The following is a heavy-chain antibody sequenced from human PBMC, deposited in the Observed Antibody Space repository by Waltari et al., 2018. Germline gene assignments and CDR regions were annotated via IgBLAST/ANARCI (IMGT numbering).Heavy chain of an antibody. CDR3: ARPPAGSSGWSPLPFDI. Sequence: QVQLQESGPGLVKPSETLSLTCAVSGYSISSGYYWGWIRQPQGKGLEWIGSIYHSGSTYDTPSLKSRVTISVDTSKNQFSRMLSSVTAADTAVYYGARPPAGSSGWSPLPFDILGQGTMVTVSS. V-gene: IGHV4-38-2*01. CDR2: IYHSGST. J-gene: IGHJ3*02. D-gene: IGHD6-19*01. CDR1: GYSISSGYY.